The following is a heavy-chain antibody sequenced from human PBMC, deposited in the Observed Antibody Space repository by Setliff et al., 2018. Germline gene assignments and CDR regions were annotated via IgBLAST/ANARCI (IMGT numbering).Heavy chain of an antibody. CDR3: ARDPKSSSSSWRKENDAFDI. CDR2: ISSSGSTI. CDR1: GFTFSDYY. V-gene: IGHV3-11*01. Sequence: GGSLRLSCAASGFTFSDYYMSWIRQAPGKGLEWVSYISSSGSTIYYADSVKGRFTISRDNAKNSLYLQMNSLRAEDTAVYYCARDPKSSSSSWRKENDAFDIWGQGTMVTV. D-gene: IGHD6-13*01. J-gene: IGHJ3*02.